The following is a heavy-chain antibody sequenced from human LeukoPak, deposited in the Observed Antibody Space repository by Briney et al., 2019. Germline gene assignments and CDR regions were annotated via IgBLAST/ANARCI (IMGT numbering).Heavy chain of an antibody. Sequence: SVKVSCKASGGTFSSYAISWVRQAPGQGLEWMGGVIPIFGTANYAQKFQGRVTITADESTSTAYMELSSLRSEDTAVYYCARESSYGGNSWDYWGQGTLVTVSS. CDR1: GGTFSSYA. CDR3: ARESSYGGNSWDY. V-gene: IGHV1-69*01. D-gene: IGHD4-23*01. J-gene: IGHJ4*02. CDR2: VIPIFGTA.